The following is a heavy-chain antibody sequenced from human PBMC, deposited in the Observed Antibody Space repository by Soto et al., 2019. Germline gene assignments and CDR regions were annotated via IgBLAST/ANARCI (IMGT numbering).Heavy chain of an antibody. Sequence: SETLSLTCTVSGGSISSGGYYWSWIRQHPGKGLEWIGYIYYSGSTYYNPSLKSRVTISVDTSKNQFSLRLISVTAADTALYYCARRYGWLYFDYWGQGSLVTVSS. V-gene: IGHV4-31*03. J-gene: IGHJ4*02. CDR2: IYYSGST. D-gene: IGHD6-19*01. CDR1: GGSISSGGYY. CDR3: ARRYGWLYFDY.